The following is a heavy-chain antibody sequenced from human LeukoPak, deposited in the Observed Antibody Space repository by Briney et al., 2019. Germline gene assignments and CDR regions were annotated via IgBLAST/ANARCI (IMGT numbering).Heavy chain of an antibody. CDR1: GFTFDDYA. CDR3: ARPIDNGSGSYYFPY. V-gene: IGHV3-30-3*01. Sequence: PGGSLRLSCAASGFTFDDYAMHWVRQAPGKGLEWVAVISYDGANEYYADSVKGRLTISRDNSKNTLYMEMSSLRPEDTAVYYCARPIDNGSGSYYFPYWGQGTLVTAS. CDR2: ISYDGANE. D-gene: IGHD3-10*01. J-gene: IGHJ4*02.